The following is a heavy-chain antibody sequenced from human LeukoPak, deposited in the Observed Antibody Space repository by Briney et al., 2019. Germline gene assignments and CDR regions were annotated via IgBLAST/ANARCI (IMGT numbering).Heavy chain of an antibody. CDR2: ISAYNGNT. CDR3: ARASYPFLPVRGVMRRYYGMDV. J-gene: IGHJ6*02. Sequence: ASVKVSCKASGYTFTSYGISWVRQAPGQGLEWMGWISAYNGNTNYAQKLQGRVTMTTDTSTSTAYMELRSLRSDDTAVYYCARASYPFLPVRGVMRRYYGMDVWGQGTTVTVSS. V-gene: IGHV1-18*01. D-gene: IGHD3-10*01. CDR1: GYTFTSYG.